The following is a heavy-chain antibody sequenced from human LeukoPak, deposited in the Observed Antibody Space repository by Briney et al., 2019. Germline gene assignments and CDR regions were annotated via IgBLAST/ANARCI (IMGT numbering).Heavy chain of an antibody. V-gene: IGHV4-34*01. J-gene: IGHJ4*02. Sequence: SETLSLTCSLYGGSFNDYYWSWIRQPPGKGLEWIGEINHSGGTNYSPSLWSRLTISIDTSKHQFSLQVTSVTAADTGVYFCARVSEIMISFGGVISHFDNWGQGALVTVSS. CDR2: INHSGGT. CDR3: ARVSEIMISFGGVISHFDN. CDR1: GGSFNDYY. D-gene: IGHD3-16*02.